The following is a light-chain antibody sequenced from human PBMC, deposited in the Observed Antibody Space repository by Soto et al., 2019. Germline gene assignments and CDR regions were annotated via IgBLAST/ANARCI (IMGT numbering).Light chain of an antibody. Sequence: EIVLTQSPGTLSLSPGERATLSCRASERLSSVYLAWYQQRPGQPPRLLIYGASNRATGIPDRFSGSGSGTDFTPIINRLEPEDVAIYYCLLYGGSPRITFGPWPRLEI. J-gene: IGKJ5*01. CDR1: ERLSSVY. CDR2: GAS. CDR3: LLYGGSPRIT. V-gene: IGKV3-20*01.